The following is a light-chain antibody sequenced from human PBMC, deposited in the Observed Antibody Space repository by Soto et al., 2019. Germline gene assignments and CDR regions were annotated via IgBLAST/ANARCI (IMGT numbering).Light chain of an antibody. CDR1: SSDVGGYNY. CDR3: SSYTSSGTVV. CDR2: EVS. Sequence: QSALTQPASVSGSPGQSITISCTGTSSDVGGYNYVSWYQQHPGKAPKLMIYEVSNRPSGVSNRFSGSKSGNTASLTISGLQAEDEADYYCSSYTSSGTVVFGGGTKLTV. V-gene: IGLV2-14*01. J-gene: IGLJ2*01.